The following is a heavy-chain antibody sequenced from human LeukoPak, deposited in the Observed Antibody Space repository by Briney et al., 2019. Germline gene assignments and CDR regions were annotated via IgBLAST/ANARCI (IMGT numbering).Heavy chain of an antibody. CDR2: IYTSGST. D-gene: IGHD3-22*01. J-gene: IGHJ4*02. CDR1: GGSIRSYY. V-gene: IGHV4-4*07. CDR3: ARESKSYDGSGYHHDC. Sequence: SETLSLTCTVSGGSIRSYYWSWIRQPAGKGLEWIGRIYTSGSTDYNPPLKSRVTMSVDTPKNQFSLNLSSVTAADTAVYYCARESKSYDGSGYHHDCWGQGTLVTVSS.